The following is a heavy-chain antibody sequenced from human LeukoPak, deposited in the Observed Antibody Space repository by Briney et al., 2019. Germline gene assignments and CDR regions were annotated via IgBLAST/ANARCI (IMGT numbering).Heavy chain of an antibody. CDR1: GGTFSSYA. CDR3: ARAPYSSGGSTNYYYYYYMDV. V-gene: IGHV1-69*01. J-gene: IGHJ6*03. CDR2: IIPIFGTA. Sequence: SVKVSCKASGGTFSSYAISWVRLAPGQGLEWMGGIIPIFGTANYAQKFQGRVTITADESTSTAYMELSSLRSEDTAVYYCARAPYSSGGSTNYYYYYYMDVWGKGTTVTVS. D-gene: IGHD6-19*01.